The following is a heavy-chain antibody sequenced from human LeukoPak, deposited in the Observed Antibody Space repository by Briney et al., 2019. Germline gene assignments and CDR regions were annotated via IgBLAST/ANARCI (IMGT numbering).Heavy chain of an antibody. CDR3: ARWDISAADIDY. CDR1: GFTFSSYG. CDR2: IRFDGSHV. D-gene: IGHD6-13*01. V-gene: IGHV3-33*01. J-gene: IGHJ4*02. Sequence: GRSLRLSCAASGFTFSSYGMHWVRQSLGKGLEWVAVIRFDGSHVYYGDSVKGRFTISRDNSKKTLFLQMDSLRAEDTAVYYCARWDISAADIDYWGQGTLVTVS.